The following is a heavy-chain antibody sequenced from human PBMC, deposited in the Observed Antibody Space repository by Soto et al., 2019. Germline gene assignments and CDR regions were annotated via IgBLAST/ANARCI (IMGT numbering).Heavy chain of an antibody. CDR1: GFTFNTYG. CDR3: AAYCSSTSCYVFRGYYYYGMDV. Sequence: GGSLRLSCAASGFTFNTYGMHWVRQAPGKGLEWVAVISYDGSNKYYADSVKGRFTISRDNSKNTLYLQMNSLRAEDTAVYYCAAYCSSTSCYVFRGYYYYGMDVWGQGTTVTVSS. D-gene: IGHD2-2*01. J-gene: IGHJ6*02. CDR2: ISYDGSNK. V-gene: IGHV3-30*03.